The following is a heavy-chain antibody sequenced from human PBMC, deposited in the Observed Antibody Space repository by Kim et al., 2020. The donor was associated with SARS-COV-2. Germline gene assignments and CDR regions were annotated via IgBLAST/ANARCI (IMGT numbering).Heavy chain of an antibody. CDR3: ARVPDSSSWYSGSWGKFDP. D-gene: IGHD6-13*01. J-gene: IGHJ5*02. V-gene: IGHV4-59*13. CDR1: GGSISSYY. Sequence: SETLSLTCTVSGGSISSYYWSWIRQPPGKGLEWIGYIYYSGSTNYNPSLKSRVTISVDTSKNQFSLKLSSVTAADTAVYYCARVPDSSSWYSGSWGKFDPWGQGTLVTVSS. CDR2: IYYSGST.